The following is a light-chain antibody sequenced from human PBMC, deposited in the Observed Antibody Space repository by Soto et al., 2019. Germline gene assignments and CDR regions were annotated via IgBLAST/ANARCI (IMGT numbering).Light chain of an antibody. CDR1: SSNIGAGYD. CDR2: GNS. J-gene: IGLJ2*01. Sequence: QAVVTQPPSVSGAPGQRVTISCTGSSSNIGAGYDVHWYQQLPGTAPKLLIYGNSNRPSGVPDRFSGSKSGTSASLANTGLQAEDEADYYCQSYDSSLSGVVFGGETKLTVL. V-gene: IGLV1-40*01. CDR3: QSYDSSLSGVV.